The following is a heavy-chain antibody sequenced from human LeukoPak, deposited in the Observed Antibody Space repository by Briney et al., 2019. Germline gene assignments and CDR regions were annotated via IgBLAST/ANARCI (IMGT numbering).Heavy chain of an antibody. Sequence: KPSETLSLTCTVSGGSISSSSYYWGWIRQPPGKGLEWIGSIYYSGSTYYNPSLKSRVTISVDTSKNQFSLKLSSVTAADTAVYYCARHFSLYGDTDYWGQGTLVTVSS. CDR3: ARHFSLYGDTDY. D-gene: IGHD4-17*01. V-gene: IGHV4-39*01. J-gene: IGHJ4*02. CDR2: IYYSGST. CDR1: GGSISSSSYY.